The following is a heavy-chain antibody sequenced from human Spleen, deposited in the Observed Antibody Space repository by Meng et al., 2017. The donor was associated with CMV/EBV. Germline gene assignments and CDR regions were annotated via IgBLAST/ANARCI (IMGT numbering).Heavy chain of an antibody. V-gene: IGHV1-2*02. CDR2: INPSTGGT. J-gene: IGHJ5*02. CDR3: ARDVGIFGVANWFDP. Sequence: ASVKVSCKASGYTFIDYHIHWVRQAPGQGLEWMGWINPSTGGTNSALKFQGRVTMTSDASISTAYMEMSRLTSDDTAIYYCARDVGIFGVANWFDPWGQGTLVTVSS. CDR1: GYTFIDYH. D-gene: IGHD3-3*01.